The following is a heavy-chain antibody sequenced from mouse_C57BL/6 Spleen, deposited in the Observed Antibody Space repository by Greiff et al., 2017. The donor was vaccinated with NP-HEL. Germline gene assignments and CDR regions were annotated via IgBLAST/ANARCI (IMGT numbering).Heavy chain of an antibody. CDR2: IDPSDSYT. CDR1: GYTFTSYW. Sequence: QVQLQQPGAELVMPGASVKLSCKASGYTFTSYWMHRVKQRPGQGLEWIGEIDPSDSYTNYNQKFKGKSTLTVDKSSSTAYMQLSSLTSEDSAVYYCASGTTVVYFDVWGTGTTVTVSS. V-gene: IGHV1-69*01. CDR3: ASGTTVVYFDV. D-gene: IGHD1-1*01. J-gene: IGHJ1*03.